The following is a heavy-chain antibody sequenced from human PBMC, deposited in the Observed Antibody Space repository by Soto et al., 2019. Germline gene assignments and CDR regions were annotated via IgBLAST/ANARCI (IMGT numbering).Heavy chain of an antibody. D-gene: IGHD3-10*01. CDR3: ARGAVRGEYYYYMDV. J-gene: IGHJ6*03. Sequence: GGSLRLSCAAXGFSFSSYSMNWVRQAPGKGLEWVSSISSSSSYIYYADSVKGRFTISRDNAKNSLYLQMNSLRAEDTAVYYCARGAVRGEYYYYMDVWGKGTTVTVSS. CDR1: GFSFSSYS. V-gene: IGHV3-21*01. CDR2: ISSSSSYI.